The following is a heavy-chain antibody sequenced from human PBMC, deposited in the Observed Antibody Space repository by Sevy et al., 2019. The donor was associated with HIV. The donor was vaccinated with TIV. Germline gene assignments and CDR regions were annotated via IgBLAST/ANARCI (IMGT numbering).Heavy chain of an antibody. CDR3: ARHHASYGVTGYYYYYGLDV. CDR2: IYPDDSDT. D-gene: IGHD4-17*01. V-gene: IGHV5-51*01. CDR1: VYTFTSYW. Sequence: GESLKISCKGSVYTFTSYWIGWVRQMPGKGLEWMGIIYPDDSDTRYSPSFQGQVTISADKSISTAYLQWNSLKASDTAMYYCARHHASYGVTGYYYYYGLDVWGQGTTVTVSS. J-gene: IGHJ6*02.